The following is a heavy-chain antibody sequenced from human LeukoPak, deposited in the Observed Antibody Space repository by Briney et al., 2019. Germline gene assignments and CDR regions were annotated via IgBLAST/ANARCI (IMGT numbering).Heavy chain of an antibody. Sequence: SQTLSLTCTVSGGSISSGSYYWSWIRQPPGKGLEWIGYISYSERTHYNNYNPSLKSRVTISMDTSKNQFSLKVYSVTAADTAVYYCARNEVGIFDHWGQGALVTVSS. J-gene: IGHJ4*02. D-gene: IGHD1-26*01. V-gene: IGHV4-61*01. CDR3: ARNEVGIFDH. CDR2: ISYSERTHYN. CDR1: GGSISSGSYY.